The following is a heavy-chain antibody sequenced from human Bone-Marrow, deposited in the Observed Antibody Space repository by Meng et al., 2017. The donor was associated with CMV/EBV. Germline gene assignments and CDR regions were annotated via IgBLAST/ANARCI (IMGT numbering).Heavy chain of an antibody. J-gene: IGHJ4*02. CDR3: ASTPRGWYYDFWSGYLDY. CDR2: IIPIFSTA. Sequence: TISSYAISWVRQAPGRGLEWMGGIIPIFSTANYAQRFQGRVTITADKSTSTDYMELSSLRSEDTAVYYCASTPRGWYYDFWSGYLDYWGQGTLVTVSS. V-gene: IGHV1-69*06. D-gene: IGHD3-3*01. CDR1: TISSYA.